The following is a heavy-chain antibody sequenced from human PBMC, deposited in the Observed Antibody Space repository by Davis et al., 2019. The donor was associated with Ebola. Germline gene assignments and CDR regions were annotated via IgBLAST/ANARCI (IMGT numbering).Heavy chain of an antibody. CDR3: ARDRHYSNYGGWDY. Sequence: MPSETLSLTCTAPGGSISSYYWSWIRQPPGKGLEWIGYIYYSWSTSYNPSLKSQVTISVDTSKNQFSLKLSSVTAADTAVYYCARDRHYSNYGGWDYWGQGTLVTVSS. J-gene: IGHJ4*02. CDR2: IYYSWST. CDR1: GGSISSYY. V-gene: IGHV4-59*01. D-gene: IGHD4-11*01.